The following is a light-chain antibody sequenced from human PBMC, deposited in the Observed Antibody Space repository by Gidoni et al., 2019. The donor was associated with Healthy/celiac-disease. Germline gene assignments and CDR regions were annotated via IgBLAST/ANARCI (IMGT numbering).Light chain of an antibody. V-gene: IGKV3-11*01. Sequence: EIVLTPSPATLSLSPGERATLSCRASQRVRSYLAWYQQKPGQAPRLLIYDASNRATGIPARFSGSGSGTDFTITISSLEPEDFAVYYCQQRSNWPGTFXXXTRLEIK. J-gene: IGKJ5*01. CDR1: QRVRSY. CDR2: DAS. CDR3: QQRSNWPGT.